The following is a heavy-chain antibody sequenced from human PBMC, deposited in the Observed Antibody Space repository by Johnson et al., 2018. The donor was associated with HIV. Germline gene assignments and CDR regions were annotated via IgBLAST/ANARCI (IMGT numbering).Heavy chain of an antibody. V-gene: IGHV3-30*03. D-gene: IGHD1-26*01. CDR2: ISYEGSNK. CDR3: ARGRIRQAYSGNYDDAFDI. Sequence: QVQLVESGGGVVQPGRSLRLSCAASGFTFSSYGMHWVRQAPGKGLEWVAVISYEGSNKYYADSVKGRFNISRDNSKNALDMQMNSLRAEDTAVYYCARGRIRQAYSGNYDDAFDIWGQGTMVTVSS. J-gene: IGHJ3*02. CDR1: GFTFSSYG.